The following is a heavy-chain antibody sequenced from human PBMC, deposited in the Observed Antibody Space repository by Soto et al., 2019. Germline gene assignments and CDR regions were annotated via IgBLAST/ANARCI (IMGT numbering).Heavy chain of an antibody. CDR1: GGSITTYY. CDR2: INHSGST. Sequence: SETLSLTCTVSGGSITTYYWSWIRQPPGKGLEWIGEINHSGSTNYNPSLKSRVTISVDTSKNQFSLKLSSVTAADTAVYYCARGPRGRSRYYYYYGMDVWGQGTTVTVSS. V-gene: IGHV4-34*01. J-gene: IGHJ6*02. CDR3: ARGPRGRSRYYYYYGMDV. D-gene: IGHD1-26*01.